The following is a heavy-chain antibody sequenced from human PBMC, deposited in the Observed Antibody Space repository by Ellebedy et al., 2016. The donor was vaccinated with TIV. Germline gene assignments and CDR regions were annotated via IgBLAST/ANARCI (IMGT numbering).Heavy chain of an antibody. CDR1: GFSFRSYW. Sequence: ETLSLTCAASGFSFRSYWMSWVRQAPGKGLEWVANIYQDGSVQYYVDSVKGRFTISRDNADNSLFLQMNSLRAEDTAVYYCARRGSYGDYAVQINSWFDTWGRGTLVAVSS. V-gene: IGHV3-7*01. J-gene: IGHJ5*02. CDR2: IYQDGSVQ. CDR3: ARRGSYGDYAVQINSWFDT. D-gene: IGHD4-17*01.